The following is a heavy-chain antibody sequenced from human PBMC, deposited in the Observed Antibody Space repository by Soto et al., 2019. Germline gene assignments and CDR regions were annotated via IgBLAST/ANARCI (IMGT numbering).Heavy chain of an antibody. J-gene: IGHJ4*02. V-gene: IGHV3-23*01. D-gene: IGHD6-13*01. CDR1: GFDFSDYA. CDR2: ISGSGATT. Sequence: EVQLLESGGGLVQPGGSLRLSCAASGFDFSDYAMGWVRQAPGKGLEWVSSISGSGATTYYGDSVKGRFTISRDNSNNTLYLQMHSLGAEDTALYYCAKDRGYAGNWYTGDSWGQGTLVTVSS. CDR3: AKDRGYAGNWYTGDS.